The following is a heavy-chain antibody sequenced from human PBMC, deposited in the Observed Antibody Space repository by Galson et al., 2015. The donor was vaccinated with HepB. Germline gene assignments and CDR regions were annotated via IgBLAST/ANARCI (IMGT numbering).Heavy chain of an antibody. D-gene: IGHD2-21*01. J-gene: IGHJ5*02. CDR3: AHSVVFPPWFDP. Sequence: PALVKPTQTLTLTCTLLGFSLTTSGVSVGWIRQPPGKALEWLALISWDDDKRYSPSLKTRLTITKDSSKNQVVLTMTNMDPVDTGTYYCAHSVVFPPWFDPWGQGVLVTVSS. V-gene: IGHV2-5*02. CDR2: ISWDDDK. CDR1: GFSLTTSGVS.